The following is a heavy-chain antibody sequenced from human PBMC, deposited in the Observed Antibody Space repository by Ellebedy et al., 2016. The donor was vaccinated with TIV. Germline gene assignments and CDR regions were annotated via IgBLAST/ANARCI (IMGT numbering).Heavy chain of an antibody. Sequence: GESLKISCAASGFTFSSYAMTWVRQAPGKGLEWVSVISDSGGATYYAAPLKGRFTTSRDNSNDMVYLQINSLRPDDTAVYYCAKDSGLSGWYFDYWGQGTLVTVSS. CDR3: AKDSGLSGWYFDY. V-gene: IGHV3-23*01. CDR2: ISDSGGAT. J-gene: IGHJ4*02. CDR1: GFTFSSYA. D-gene: IGHD6-19*01.